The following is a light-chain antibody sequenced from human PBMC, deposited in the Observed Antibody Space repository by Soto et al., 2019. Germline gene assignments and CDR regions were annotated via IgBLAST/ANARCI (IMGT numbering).Light chain of an antibody. V-gene: IGKV3-11*01. CDR2: DAS. Sequence: EVVLTQSPATLSLSPGERATLSGRASQRVSSYLAWYQQKLGQAPRLLIYDASNRATGIPARFSGSGSGTDVTLTISSLEPEDFAVYFCQQRSNWPLTFGGGTTVEIK. CDR1: QRVSSY. J-gene: IGKJ4*01. CDR3: QQRSNWPLT.